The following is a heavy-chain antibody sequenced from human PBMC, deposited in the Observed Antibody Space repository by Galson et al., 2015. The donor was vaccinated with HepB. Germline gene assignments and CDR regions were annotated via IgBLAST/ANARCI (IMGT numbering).Heavy chain of an antibody. J-gene: IGHJ4*02. CDR1: GGTFSSYA. CDR3: ARYEERWLQFGY. V-gene: IGHV1-69*06. Sequence: SVKVSCKASGGTFSSYAISWVRQAPGQGLEWMGGIIPIFGTANYAQKFQGRVTITADKSTSTAYMELSSLRSEDTAVYYCARYEERWLQFGYWGQGTLVTVSS. D-gene: IGHD5-24*01. CDR2: IIPIFGTA.